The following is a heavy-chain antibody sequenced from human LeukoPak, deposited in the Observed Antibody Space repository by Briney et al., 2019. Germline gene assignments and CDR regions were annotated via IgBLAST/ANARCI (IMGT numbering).Heavy chain of an antibody. CDR2: IIPNSGDT. CDR3: ARGYFGDYVLDT. Sequence: RASVKVSCKAYGYKFRDHYIHWVRQAPGQGLEYLGWIIPNSGDTNYAQKFQGRVTLTRDTSIDTAYLHLDSLTSDYTAVYFCARGYFGDYVLDTWGQGSRVTVTS. D-gene: IGHD4-17*01. J-gene: IGHJ5*02. V-gene: IGHV1-2*02. CDR1: GYKFRDHY.